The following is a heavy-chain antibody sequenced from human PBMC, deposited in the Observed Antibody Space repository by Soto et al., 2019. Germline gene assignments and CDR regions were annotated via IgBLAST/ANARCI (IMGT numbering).Heavy chain of an antibody. D-gene: IGHD3-22*01. CDR1: GYTFTSYG. CDR3: ARVLYYYDRSGYWFWYDP. CDR2: ISAYNGNT. J-gene: IGHJ5*02. Sequence: ASVKVSCKASGYTFTSYGISWVRQAPGQGLDWMGWISAYNGNTNYAQKLQGRVTMTTDTSTSTAYMELRSLRSDDTAVYYCARVLYYYDRSGYWFWYDPWGEGTQVTVSS. V-gene: IGHV1-18*04.